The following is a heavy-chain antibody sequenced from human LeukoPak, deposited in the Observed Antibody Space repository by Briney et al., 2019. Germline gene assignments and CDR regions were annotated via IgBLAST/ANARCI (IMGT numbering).Heavy chain of an antibody. CDR2: INHNGST. CDR3: ARAPYSSSWPSYYYYGMDV. V-gene: IGHV4-34*01. CDR1: GGSFGGYY. D-gene: IGHD6-13*01. Sequence: SETLSLTCAVYGGSFGGYYWSWIRQPPGKGLEWIGEINHNGSTNYNPSLKSRVTISVDTSKNQFSLKLSSATAADTAVYYCARAPYSSSWPSYYYYGMDVWGQGTTVTVSS. J-gene: IGHJ6*02.